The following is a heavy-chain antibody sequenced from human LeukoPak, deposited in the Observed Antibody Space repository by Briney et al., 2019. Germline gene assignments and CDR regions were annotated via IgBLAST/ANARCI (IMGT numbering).Heavy chain of an antibody. J-gene: IGHJ4*02. CDR2: INPNSGGT. V-gene: IGHV1-2*06. CDR3: ARGDSGYDHGWNY. CDR1: GYTFTGYY. D-gene: IGHD5-12*01. Sequence: ASVKVSCKASGYTFTGYYMHWVRQAPGQGLEWMGRINPNSGGTNYAQKFQGRVTMTGDTSISTAYMELSRLRSDDTAVYYCARGDSGYDHGWNYWGQGTLVTVSS.